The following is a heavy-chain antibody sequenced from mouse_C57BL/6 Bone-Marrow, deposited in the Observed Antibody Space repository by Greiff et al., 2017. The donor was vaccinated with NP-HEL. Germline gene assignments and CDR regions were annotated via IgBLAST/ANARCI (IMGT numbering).Heavy chain of an antibody. Sequence: EVNVVESGGGLVKPGGSLKLSCAASGFTFSSYTMSWVRQTPEKRLEWVATISGGGGNTYYPDSVKGRFTISRDNAKNTLYLQMSSLRSEDTALYYCARLYDYGYFDVWGTGTTVTVSS. V-gene: IGHV5-9*01. CDR1: GFTFSSYT. D-gene: IGHD2-3*01. CDR2: ISGGGGNT. J-gene: IGHJ1*03. CDR3: ARLYDYGYFDV.